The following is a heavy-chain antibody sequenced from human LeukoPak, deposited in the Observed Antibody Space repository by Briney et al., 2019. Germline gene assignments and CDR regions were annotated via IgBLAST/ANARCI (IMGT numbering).Heavy chain of an antibody. Sequence: GGSLRLSCAASGFTFSSYAMSWVRQAPGKGLVWVSGISGSGGSTYYADSVKGRFTISRDNSKNTLHLQMNSLRAEDTAVYYCAKAYSSGWYDYWGQGTLVIVSS. V-gene: IGHV3-23*01. D-gene: IGHD6-19*01. J-gene: IGHJ4*02. CDR3: AKAYSSGWYDY. CDR1: GFTFSSYA. CDR2: ISGSGGST.